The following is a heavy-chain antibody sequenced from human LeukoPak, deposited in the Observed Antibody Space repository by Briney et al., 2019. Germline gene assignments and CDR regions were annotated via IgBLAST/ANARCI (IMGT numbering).Heavy chain of an antibody. V-gene: IGHV3-30*04. CDR2: ISYDGSNK. CDR1: GSTFSSYA. Sequence: GGSLRLSCAASGSTFSSYAMQWVRQAPGKGLEWVAVISYDGSNKYYADSVKGRFTISRDNSKNTLYLQMNSLRAEDTAVYYCAKIAAAYCGGDCYSGAYYFDYWGQGTLVTVSS. CDR3: AKIAAAYCGGDCYSGAYYFDY. J-gene: IGHJ4*02. D-gene: IGHD2-21*02.